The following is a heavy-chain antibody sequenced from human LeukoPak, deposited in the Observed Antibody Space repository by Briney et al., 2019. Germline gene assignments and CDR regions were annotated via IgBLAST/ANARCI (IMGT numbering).Heavy chain of an antibody. V-gene: IGHV1-24*01. J-gene: IGHJ4*02. D-gene: IGHD3-22*01. Sequence: ASVKVSCKASGYTFTSYYMHWVRQAPGKGLEWMGGFDPEDGETIYAQKFQGRVTMTEDTSTDTAYMELSSLRSEDTAVYYCATATYYYDSSGYPVYFDYWGQGTLVTVSS. CDR2: FDPEDGET. CDR3: ATATYYYDSSGYPVYFDY. CDR1: GYTFTSYY.